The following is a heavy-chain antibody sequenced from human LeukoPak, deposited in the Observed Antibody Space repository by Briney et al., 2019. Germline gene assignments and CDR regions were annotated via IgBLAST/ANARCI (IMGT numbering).Heavy chain of an antibody. CDR1: GYTFTSYA. V-gene: IGHV1-3*01. J-gene: IGHJ5*02. D-gene: IGHD1-1*01. CDR2: INAGNGNT. CDR3: AKDVDGGSRTGTTFWFDP. Sequence: GASVKVSCKASGYTFTSYAMHWVRQAPGQRLEWMGWINAGNGNTKYSQKFQGRVTITRDTSASTAYMELSSLRSEDTAVYYCAKDVDGGSRTGTTFWFDPWGRGTLVTVSS.